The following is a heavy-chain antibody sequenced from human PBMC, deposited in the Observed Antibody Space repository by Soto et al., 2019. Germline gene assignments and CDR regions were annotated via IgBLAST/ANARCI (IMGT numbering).Heavy chain of an antibody. D-gene: IGHD6-13*01. CDR3: ATWRQSATALDCFDP. CDR2: INAANGDT. Sequence: ASVNVSCKASGYTFTSYGINWGRQASGQRHEWMGWINAANGDTKYSPKFQGRVTITRDTSASTAYMELSSLRSEDTAVYYWATWRQSATALDCFDPRCQGPPVSVA. V-gene: IGHV1-3*01. CDR1: GYTFTSYG. J-gene: IGHJ5*02.